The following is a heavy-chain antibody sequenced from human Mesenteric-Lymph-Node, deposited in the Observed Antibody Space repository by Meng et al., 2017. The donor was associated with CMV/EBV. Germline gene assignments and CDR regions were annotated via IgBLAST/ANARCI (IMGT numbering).Heavy chain of an antibody. CDR2: INPNSGGT. CDR1: GYTFTGYY. D-gene: IGHD3-10*01. Sequence: ASVKVSCKASGYTFTGYYRHWVRQAPGQGLEWMGWINPNSGGTNYAQKFQGRVTMTRDTSISTAYMELSRLRSDDTAVYYCARGPPYYGSGSYYNPYFDYWGQGTLVTVSS. V-gene: IGHV1-2*02. J-gene: IGHJ4*02. CDR3: ARGPPYYGSGSYYNPYFDY.